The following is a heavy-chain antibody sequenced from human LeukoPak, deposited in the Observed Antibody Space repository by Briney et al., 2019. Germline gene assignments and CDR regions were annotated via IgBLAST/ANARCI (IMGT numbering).Heavy chain of an antibody. V-gene: IGHV3-21*01. CDR2: ISTGSSYI. J-gene: IGHJ4*02. CDR3: ARGYVDYYDY. CDR1: GFAFSSHN. D-gene: IGHD5-12*01. Sequence: PGGSLRLSCAASGFAFSSHNMNWVRQAPGKGLEWVSFISTGSSYIYYADSVKGRFTISRDNAKDSLSLQMNSLRAEDTAVYYCARGYVDYYDYWGQGTLVTVSS.